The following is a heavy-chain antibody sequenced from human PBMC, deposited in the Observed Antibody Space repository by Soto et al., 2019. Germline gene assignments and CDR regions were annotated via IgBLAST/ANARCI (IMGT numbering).Heavy chain of an antibody. V-gene: IGHV1-3*01. Sequence: ASMKVSRQASWYTLPSYAMHWVGPAPRQKLEWMGWINAGNGNTKYSQKFQGRVTITRDTSASTAYMELSSLRSEDTAVYYCASSLSGSSGWYDLYFDYWGQGTLVTVSS. CDR2: INAGNGNT. CDR3: ASSLSGSSGWYDLYFDY. D-gene: IGHD6-19*01. CDR1: WYTLPSYA. J-gene: IGHJ4*02.